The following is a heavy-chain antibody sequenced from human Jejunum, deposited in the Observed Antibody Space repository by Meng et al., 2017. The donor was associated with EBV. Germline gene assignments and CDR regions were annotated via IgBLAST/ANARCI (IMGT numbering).Heavy chain of an antibody. CDR1: GDSVSSNSTA. CDR2: TYYRSKWSS. CDR3: ARIASASRRDDY. Sequence: QVQLQQSGPGLVKHLXXXXLXXASPGDSVSSNSTAWNWTRQSPSSGLEWLGRTYYRSKWSSDYAVSVKSRITINPDTSKNQFSLQLNSVTPEDTAVYFCARIASASRRDDYWGQGTLVTVSS. D-gene: IGHD6-13*01. J-gene: IGHJ4*02. V-gene: IGHV6-1*01.